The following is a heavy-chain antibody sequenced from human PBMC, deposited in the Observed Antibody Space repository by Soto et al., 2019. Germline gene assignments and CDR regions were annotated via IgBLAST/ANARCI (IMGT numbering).Heavy chain of an antibody. CDR3: ARLRFDYDILTGYYFDY. CDR1: GGSISSYY. V-gene: IGHV4-59*08. CDR2: IYYSGST. Sequence: SETLSLTCTVSGGSISSYYWSWIRQPPGKGLEWIGYIYYSGSTNYNPSLKSRVTISVDTSKNQFSLKLSSVTAADTAVYYCARLRFDYDILTGYYFDYWGQGTLVTVSS. D-gene: IGHD3-9*01. J-gene: IGHJ4*02.